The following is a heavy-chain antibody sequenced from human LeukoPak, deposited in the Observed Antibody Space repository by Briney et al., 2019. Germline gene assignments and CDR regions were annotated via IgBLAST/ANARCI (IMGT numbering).Heavy chain of an antibody. Sequence: PGGSLRLSCAASGFTFSSYEMNWVRQAPGKGLEWIGSMYNSGSTYYNPSLKSRVTISVDTSKNQFALKLSSVTAADTAVYYCASGSYVSGWYPYFEFWGQGTLVIVSS. V-gene: IGHV4-59*05. CDR1: GFTFSSYE. D-gene: IGHD6-19*01. J-gene: IGHJ4*02. CDR3: ASGSYVSGWYPYFEF. CDR2: MYNSGST.